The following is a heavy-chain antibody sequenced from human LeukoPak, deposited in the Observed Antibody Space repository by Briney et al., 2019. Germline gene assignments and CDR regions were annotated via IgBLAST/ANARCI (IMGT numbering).Heavy chain of an antibody. CDR2: IIPIFGTA. CDR3: ARGGSYGDYVGY. Sequence: ASVKVSCKASGGTFGSYAISWVRQAPGQGLEWMGGIIPIFGTANYAQKFQGRVTITADESTSTAYMELSSLRSEDTAVYYCARGGSYGDYVGYWGQGTLVTVSS. J-gene: IGHJ4*02. CDR1: GGTFGSYA. V-gene: IGHV1-69*13. D-gene: IGHD4-17*01.